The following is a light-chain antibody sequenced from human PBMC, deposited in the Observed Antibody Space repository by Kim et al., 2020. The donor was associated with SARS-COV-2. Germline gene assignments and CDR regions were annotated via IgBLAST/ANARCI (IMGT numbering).Light chain of an antibody. V-gene: IGLV3-1*01. CDR3: QAWDSSNVV. Sequence: PGTTASITCYGDKLGDEYACWYQQKSGQSPVLVIYQDSKRPSGIPERFSGSNSGNTATLTISETQAMDEADYYCQAWDSSNVVFGGGTQLTVL. CDR1: KLGDEY. CDR2: QDS. J-gene: IGLJ2*01.